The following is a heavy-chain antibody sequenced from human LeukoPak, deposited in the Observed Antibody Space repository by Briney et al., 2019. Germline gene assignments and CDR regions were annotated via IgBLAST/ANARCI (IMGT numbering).Heavy chain of an antibody. CDR2: IIPIFGTA. CDR1: GGTFSSYA. CDR3: WRGSREGYNPVDY. Sequence: SVKVSCKASGGTFSSYAISWVRQAPGQGLEWMGGIIPIFGTANYAQKFQGRVTITADESTSTAYMELSSLRSEDTAVYYGWRGSREGYNPVDYWGQGTLVTVSS. D-gene: IGHD5-24*01. J-gene: IGHJ4*02. V-gene: IGHV1-69*13.